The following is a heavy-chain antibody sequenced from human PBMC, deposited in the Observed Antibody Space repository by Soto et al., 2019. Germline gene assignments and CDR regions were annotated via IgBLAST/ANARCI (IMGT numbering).Heavy chain of an antibody. CDR1: GLNFNGYT. Sequence: GGSLRLSCATSGLNFNGYTMSWVRQAPGQGLEWVSGIAETGSNTYYADSVKGRFTISRDNSKNTLYLQMNSLRAEDTALYYCAKTYYFDYWGQGSLVTVSS. J-gene: IGHJ4*02. CDR2: IAETGSNT. CDR3: AKTYYFDY. V-gene: IGHV3-23*01.